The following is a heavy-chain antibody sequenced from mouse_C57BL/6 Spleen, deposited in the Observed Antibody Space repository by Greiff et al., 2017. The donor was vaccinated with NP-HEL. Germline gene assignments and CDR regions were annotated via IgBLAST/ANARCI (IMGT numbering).Heavy chain of an antibody. CDR1: GYTFTDYY. D-gene: IGHD1-1*01. CDR2: INPNNGGT. V-gene: IGHV1-26*01. CDR3: AISTTVVADYFDY. Sequence: EVQLQQSGPELVKPGASVKISCKASGYTFTDYYMNWVKQSHGKSLEWIGDINPNNGGTSYNQKFKGKATLTVDKSSSTAYMELRSLTSEDSAVYYCAISTTVVADYFDYWGQGTTLTVSS. J-gene: IGHJ2*01.